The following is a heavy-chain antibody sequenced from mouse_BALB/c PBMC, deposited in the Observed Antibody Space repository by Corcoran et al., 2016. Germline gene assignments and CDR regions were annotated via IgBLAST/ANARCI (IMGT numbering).Heavy chain of an antibody. Sequence: QIQLVQSGPELKKPGETVRISCKASGYTFTTAGMQWVQKMPGKGLKWIGWINTHSGVPKYAEDFKGRFAFSLETSASTAYLQISNLKNEDTATYFCARNYGSSGYFDVWGAGTTVTVSS. V-gene: IGHV9-4*02. CDR2: INTHSGVP. CDR1: GYTFTTAG. CDR3: ARNYGSSGYFDV. J-gene: IGHJ1*01. D-gene: IGHD1-1*01.